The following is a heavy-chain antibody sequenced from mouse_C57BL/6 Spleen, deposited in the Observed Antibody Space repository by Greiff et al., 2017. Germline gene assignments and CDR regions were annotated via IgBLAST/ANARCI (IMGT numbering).Heavy chain of an antibody. J-gene: IGHJ3*01. Sequence: QVQLKQSGAELVKPGASVKLSCKASGYTFTEYTIHWVKQRSGQGLEWIGWFYPGSGSLKYNEKFKDKATLTADKSSSTVYMELSRLTSEDSAVYCCARHEVTGLLLRGFAYWGQGTLVTVSA. CDR1: GYTFTEYT. V-gene: IGHV1-62-2*01. D-gene: IGHD1-1*01. CDR2: FYPGSGSL. CDR3: ARHEVTGLLLRGFAY.